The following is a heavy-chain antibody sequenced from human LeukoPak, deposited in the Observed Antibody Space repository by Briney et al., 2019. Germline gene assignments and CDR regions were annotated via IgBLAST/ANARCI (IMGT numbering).Heavy chain of an antibody. CDR3: VGVSPTIGALHL. J-gene: IGHJ3*01. V-gene: IGHV3-30-3*01. D-gene: IGHD2/OR15-2a*01. CDR1: GFTFSDYA. Sequence: GSSLRLSCAASGFTFSDYAMHWVRQAPGKGLEWVAVIVFDGSSKYYGGSVKGRFTISRDNSKNTLYLQMNSLRAEDTAVYFCVGVSPTIGALHLWGQGTMVTVSS. CDR2: IVFDGSSK.